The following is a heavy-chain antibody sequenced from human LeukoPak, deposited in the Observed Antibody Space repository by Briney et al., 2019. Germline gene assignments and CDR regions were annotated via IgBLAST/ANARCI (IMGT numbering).Heavy chain of an antibody. CDR2: IYYSGST. CDR1: GGSISSHY. CDR3: ERVSYDILTGYYPTYFDY. D-gene: IGHD3-9*01. V-gene: IGHV4-59*11. Sequence: PSETLSLTCTVSGGSISSHYWSLIRQPPGKGLEWSGYIYYSGSTNYNPSLKSRVTISVDTSKNQFSLKLSSVTAADTAVYYCERVSYDILTGYYPTYFDYWGQGTLVTVYS. J-gene: IGHJ4*02.